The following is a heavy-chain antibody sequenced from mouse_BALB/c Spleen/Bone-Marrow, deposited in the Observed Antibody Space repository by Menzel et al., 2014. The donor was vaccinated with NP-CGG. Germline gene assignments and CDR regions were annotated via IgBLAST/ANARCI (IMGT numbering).Heavy chain of an antibody. CDR2: ISSGGSYT. J-gene: IGHJ1*01. Sequence: EVMLVESGGGLVKPGGSLKLSCAASGFAFSTYDMSWVCQTPGKRLEWVATISSGGSYTYYPDSVKGRFTVSRDNVWNTLCLNMSSLRSEDTALDYCARLDGCPHRCFDVWGPGTTVTVSS. V-gene: IGHV5-9*02. D-gene: IGHD2-3*01. CDR1: GFAFSTYD. CDR3: ARLDGCPHRCFDV.